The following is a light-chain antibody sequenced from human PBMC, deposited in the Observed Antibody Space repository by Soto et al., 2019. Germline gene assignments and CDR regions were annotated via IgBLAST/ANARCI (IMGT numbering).Light chain of an antibody. CDR2: GAS. CDR3: QQYHNRPRT. V-gene: IGKV3-15*01. J-gene: IGKJ2*01. Sequence: EIVMTQSPATLSVSPGERATLSCRASQSVRGDLAWYQHKPGQAPRLLIYGASTRATGVPARFSGSGSGTQFTLIISSLQSEDFAIYYCQQYHNRPRTFGQGTTLEIK. CDR1: QSVRGD.